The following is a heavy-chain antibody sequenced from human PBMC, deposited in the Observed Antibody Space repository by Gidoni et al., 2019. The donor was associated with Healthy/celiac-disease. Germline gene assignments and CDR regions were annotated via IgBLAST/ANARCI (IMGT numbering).Heavy chain of an antibody. D-gene: IGHD6-19*01. V-gene: IGHV3-33*01. J-gene: IGHJ4*02. CDR1: GFPFSSYG. CDR3: ARATYSSGWYFDY. CDR2: IWYDGSNK. Sequence: QVQLVESGGGVVQPGRSLRLSCAASGFPFSSYGMHWVRQAPGKGLEWVAVIWYDGSNKYYADSVKGRFTISRDNSKNTLYLQMNSLRAEDTAVYYCARATYSSGWYFDYWGQGTLVTVSS.